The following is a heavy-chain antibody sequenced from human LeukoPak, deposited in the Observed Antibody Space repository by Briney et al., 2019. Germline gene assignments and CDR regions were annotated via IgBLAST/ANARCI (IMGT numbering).Heavy chain of an antibody. V-gene: IGHV3-23*01. CDR1: GFTFSRYA. J-gene: IGHJ5*02. D-gene: IGHD5-12*01. CDR2: ISGSGEST. CDR3: ARVSWGHDLSWFGP. Sequence: PGGSLRLSCAASGFTFSRYAMTWVRQAPGRGLEGVLCISGSGESTYYADSLKGLFTNSRDNSNNTLYLQMNSLRADDTAIYYCARVSWGHDLSWFGPWGQGTLVTVSS.